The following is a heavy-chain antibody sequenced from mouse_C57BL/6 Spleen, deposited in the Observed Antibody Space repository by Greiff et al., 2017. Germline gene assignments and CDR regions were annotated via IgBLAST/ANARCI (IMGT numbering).Heavy chain of an antibody. J-gene: IGHJ3*01. Sequence: EVQLVESGEGLVKPGGSLKLSCAASGFTFSSYAMSWVRQTPEKRLEWVAYISSGGDYIYYADTVKGRFTISRNNARNTLYLQMSSLKSEDTAMDYCTRDRHSKGGFAYWGQGTLVTVSA. D-gene: IGHD2-5*01. CDR1: GFTFSSYA. CDR3: TRDRHSKGGFAY. V-gene: IGHV5-9-1*02. CDR2: ISSGGDYI.